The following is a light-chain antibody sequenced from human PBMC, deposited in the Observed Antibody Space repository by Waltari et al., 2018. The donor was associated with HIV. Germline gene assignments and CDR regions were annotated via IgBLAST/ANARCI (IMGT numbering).Light chain of an antibody. CDR2: EVS. CDR1: SSDVGGYNY. V-gene: IGLV2-14*01. CDR3: SSYTSSSTRV. J-gene: IGLJ3*02. Sequence: QSALTQPASVSGSPGQSITISCTGTSSDVGGYNYVSWYQPHPGKAPKLMIYEVSTRPSGVSNRFSGSKSGNTASLTISWLQAEDEADYYCSSYTSSSTRVFGGGTKLTVL.